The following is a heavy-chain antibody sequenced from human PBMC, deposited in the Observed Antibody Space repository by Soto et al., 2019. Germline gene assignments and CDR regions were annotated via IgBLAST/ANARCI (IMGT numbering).Heavy chain of an antibody. J-gene: IGHJ4*02. Sequence: EVQLVESGGGLVKPGGSLRLSCAASGFTFSNAWMSWVRQAPGKGLEWVGRIRNRANSFTTEYAASVKGRFTISRDDSKNLLYLQLNSLKTEDTAVYHCARSTVSTTPYYSDYWGQGTLVTVSS. CDR3: ARSTVSTTPYYSDY. D-gene: IGHD1-1*01. V-gene: IGHV3-72*01. CDR2: IRNRANSFTT. CDR1: GFTFSNAW.